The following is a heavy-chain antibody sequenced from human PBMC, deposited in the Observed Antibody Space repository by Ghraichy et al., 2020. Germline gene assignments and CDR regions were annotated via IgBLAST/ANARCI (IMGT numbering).Heavy chain of an antibody. Sequence: VGSLRLSCAASGFTFSTYAMSWVRQAPGKGLEWVSRISGSGRNTYYADSVKGRFTISRDNSKNALELQMNSLRAEDTAVYYCAATSHGFDFWGQGTMVSVSS. CDR1: GFTFSTYA. CDR2: ISGSGRNT. J-gene: IGHJ3*01. CDR3: AATSHGFDF. D-gene: IGHD1-1*01. V-gene: IGHV3-23*01.